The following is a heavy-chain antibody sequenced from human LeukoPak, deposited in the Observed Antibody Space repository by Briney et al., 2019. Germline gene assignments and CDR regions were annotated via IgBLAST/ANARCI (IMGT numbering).Heavy chain of an antibody. D-gene: IGHD1-20*01. CDR2: IYPIDSVS. CDR3: VRLWDNCFDY. CDR1: GYTFTDFW. J-gene: IGHJ4*02. Sequence: GESQKISCKTSGYTFTDFWIGWVRQMPGKGLEWMGVIYPIDSVSKYSPSFQGQVTISADKSINTAYLQWSSLKASDTGIYYCVRLWDNCFDYWGQGTLVTVSS. V-gene: IGHV5-51*01.